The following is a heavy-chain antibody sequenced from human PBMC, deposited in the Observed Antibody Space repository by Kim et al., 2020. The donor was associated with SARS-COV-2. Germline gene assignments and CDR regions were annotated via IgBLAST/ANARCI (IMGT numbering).Heavy chain of an antibody. CDR2: IYYSGST. J-gene: IGHJ4*02. Sequence: SETLSLTCTVSGGSISSGDYYWSWIRQPPGKGLEWIVYIYYSGSTYYNPSLKSRVTISVDTSKNQFSLKLSSVTAADTAVYYCARITGTTAARPFDYWGQGTLVTVS. D-gene: IGHD1-20*01. CDR1: GGSISSGDYY. V-gene: IGHV4-30-4*01. CDR3: ARITGTTAARPFDY.